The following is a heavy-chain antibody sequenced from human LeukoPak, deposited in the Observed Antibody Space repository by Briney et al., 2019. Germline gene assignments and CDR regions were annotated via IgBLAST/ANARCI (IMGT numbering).Heavy chain of an antibody. CDR2: ISGDST. D-gene: IGHD3-10*02. J-gene: IGHJ6*04. V-gene: IGHV3-38-3*01. CDR3: AELGITMIGGV. CDR1: GFTVTSNE. Sequence: GGSLRLSCAASGFTVTSNEMTWVRQAPGKGLEWVSSISGDSTYYADSRKGRFTISRDNSKDTVHLQMNSLRAEDTAVYYCAELGITMIGGVWGKGTTVTISS.